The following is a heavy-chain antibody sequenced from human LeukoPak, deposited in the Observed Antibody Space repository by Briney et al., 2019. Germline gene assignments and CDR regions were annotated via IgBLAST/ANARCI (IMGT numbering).Heavy chain of an antibody. CDR1: GGSISSSSYY. V-gene: IGHV4-39*07. D-gene: IGHD6-13*01. Sequence: SETLSLTCTVSGGSISSSSYYWGWIRQPPGKGLEWIASIYYSGSTYDNPSLKSRVTISVDTSKNQFSLKLSSVTAADTAVYYCASIAAAGYIDYWGQGTLVTVSS. J-gene: IGHJ4*02. CDR3: ASIAAAGYIDY. CDR2: IYYSGST.